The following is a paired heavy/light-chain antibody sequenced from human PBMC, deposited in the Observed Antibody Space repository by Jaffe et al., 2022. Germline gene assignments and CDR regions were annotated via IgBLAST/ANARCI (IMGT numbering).Light chain of an antibody. CDR1: QSLVHSDGNTY. V-gene: IGKV2-24*01. CDR3: MQATQFPRT. Sequence: DIVMTQTPLSSPVTLGQPASISCRSSQSLVHSDGNTYLSWLQQRPGQPPRLLIYKISNRFSGVPDRFSGSGAGTDFTLKISRVEAEDVGVYYCMQATQFPRTFGQGTKLEIK. J-gene: IGKJ2*02. CDR2: KIS.
Heavy chain of an antibody. Sequence: EVQLVESGGGLVQPGGSLRLSCAASGFTFSSYEMNWVRQAPGKGLEWVSYISSSGSTIYYADSVKGRFTISRDNAKNSLYLQMNSLRAEDTAVYYCARDALYFDWLLSGLDGAFDIWGQGTMVTVSS. D-gene: IGHD3-9*01. CDR1: GFTFSSYE. V-gene: IGHV3-48*03. J-gene: IGHJ3*02. CDR2: ISSSGSTI. CDR3: ARDALYFDWLLSGLDGAFDI.